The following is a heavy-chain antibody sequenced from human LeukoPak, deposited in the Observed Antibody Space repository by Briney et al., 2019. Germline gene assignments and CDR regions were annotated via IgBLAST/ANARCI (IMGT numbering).Heavy chain of an antibody. CDR2: MSGSGGST. CDR1: GFTFSSYA. D-gene: IGHD6-19*01. J-gene: IGHJ1*01. CDR3: AKSGYQWLVWSHIQH. Sequence: GGSLRLSCAASGFTFSSYAMSWVRQAPGKGLEWVSAMSGSGGSTYYADSVKGRFTISRDNSKNTLYLQMNSLRVEDTAVYYCAKSGYQWLVWSHIQHWGQGTLVTVSS. V-gene: IGHV3-23*01.